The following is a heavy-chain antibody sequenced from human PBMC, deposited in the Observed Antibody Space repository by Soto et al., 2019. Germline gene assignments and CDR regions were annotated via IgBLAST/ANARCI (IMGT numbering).Heavy chain of an antibody. CDR2: IYYSGST. D-gene: IGHD5-12*01. J-gene: IGHJ4*02. CDR3: ARQPLEMATIVGFDY. V-gene: IGHV4-59*08. Sequence: GSSIDFCCSRILQPPGKGLEWIGYIYYSGSTNYNPSLKSRVTISVDTSKNQFSLKLSSVTAADTAVYYCARQPLEMATIVGFDYWGQGTLVTVSS. CDR1: GSSIDFC.